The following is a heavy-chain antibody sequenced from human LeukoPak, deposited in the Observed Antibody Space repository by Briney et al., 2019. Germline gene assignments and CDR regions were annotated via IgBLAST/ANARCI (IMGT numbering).Heavy chain of an antibody. CDR3: ARYSPASNHKHFDY. D-gene: IGHD1-26*01. V-gene: IGHV4-59*01. Sequence: SETLSLTCGVTGDSIRGYYWSWIRQPPGKGLEWIAYIYSSGGTSYNPSLKSRVTISVDTSKNQFSLKLSSVIAADTAVYYCARYSPASNHKHFDYWGQGTLVTVSS. CDR2: IYSSGGT. J-gene: IGHJ4*02. CDR1: GDSIRGYY.